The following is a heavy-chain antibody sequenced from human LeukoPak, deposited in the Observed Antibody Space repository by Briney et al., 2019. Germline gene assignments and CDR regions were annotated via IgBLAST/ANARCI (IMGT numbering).Heavy chain of an antibody. CDR2: ISYDGSNK. CDR3: ARVMEQWLVRGTFDY. Sequence: GGSLRLSCAASGFTFSSYAMHWVRQAPGKGLEWVAVISYDGSNKYYADSVKGRFTISRDNSRNTLYLQMNSLRAEDTAVYYCARVMEQWLVRGTFDYWGQGTLVTVSS. D-gene: IGHD6-19*01. CDR1: GFTFSSYA. V-gene: IGHV3-30*04. J-gene: IGHJ4*02.